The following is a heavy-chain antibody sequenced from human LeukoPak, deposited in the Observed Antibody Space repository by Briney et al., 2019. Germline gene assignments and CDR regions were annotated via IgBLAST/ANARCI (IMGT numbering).Heavy chain of an antibody. D-gene: IGHD2/OR15-2a*01. J-gene: IGHJ2*01. CDR2: INAGNGNT. CDR1: GYTFTSYA. Sequence: ASVKVSCKASGYTFTSYAMHWVRQAPGQRLEWMGWINAGNGNTKYSQKFQGRVTITRDTSASTAYMELSSLRSGDTAVYYCARDVNSRWYFDLWGRGTLVTVSS. CDR3: ARDVNSRWYFDL. V-gene: IGHV1-3*01.